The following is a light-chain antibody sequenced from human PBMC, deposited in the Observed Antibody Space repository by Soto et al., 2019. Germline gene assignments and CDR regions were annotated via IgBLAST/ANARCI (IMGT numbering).Light chain of an antibody. CDR2: RTF. CDR3: QQYGGSPRT. V-gene: IGKV3-20*01. CDR1: QSIASSY. J-gene: IGKJ1*01. Sequence: EIVLTQSPGTLSLSPGQRATLSCRASQSIASSYLAWYQQKPGQPPRLLLYRTFNRATGIPDRFSGSGSGTDFTLTISRLEPEDFAVYYCQQYGGSPRTFGQGTKVEVK.